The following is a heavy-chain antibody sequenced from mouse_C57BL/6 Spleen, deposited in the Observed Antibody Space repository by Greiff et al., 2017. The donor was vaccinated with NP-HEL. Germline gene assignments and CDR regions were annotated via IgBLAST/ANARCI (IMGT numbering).Heavy chain of an antibody. V-gene: IGHV1-50*01. J-gene: IGHJ1*03. CDR2: IDPSDSYT. CDR3: ARLITTVVATERYFDV. D-gene: IGHD1-1*01. Sequence: VQLQQPGAELVKPGASVKLSCKASGYTFTSYWMQWVKQRPGQGLEWIGEIDPSDSYTNYNQKFKGKATLTVDTSSSTAYMQLSSLTSEDSAVYYCARLITTVVATERYFDVWGTGTTVTVSS. CDR1: GYTFTSYW.